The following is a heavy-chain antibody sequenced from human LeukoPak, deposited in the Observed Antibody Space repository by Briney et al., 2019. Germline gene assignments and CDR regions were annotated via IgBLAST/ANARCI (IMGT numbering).Heavy chain of an antibody. CDR3: AKDVRQLDAFDI. J-gene: IGHJ3*02. CDR1: GFTFTSHW. D-gene: IGHD2-2*01. CDR2: INTDGSHT. V-gene: IGHV3-74*01. Sequence: GGSLRLSCAASGFTFTSHWMHWVRQAPGKGLVWVSRINTDGSHTDYADSVKGRFTISRDNAKNTLYLQMSSLTAEDTAVYYCAKDVRQLDAFDIWGQGTMVTVSS.